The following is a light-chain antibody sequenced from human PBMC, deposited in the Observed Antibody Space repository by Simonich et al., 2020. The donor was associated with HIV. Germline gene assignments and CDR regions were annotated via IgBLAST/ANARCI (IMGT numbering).Light chain of an antibody. CDR1: QSVSSN. CDR3: QQYNNWPLT. Sequence: ELSMTQPSATLSVSPGKRATLTRRARQSVSSNLAWYQQKPGQAPRLLIYGASTRATGIPARFSGSGSGTEFTLTISSMQSEDFAVYYCQQYNNWPLTFGGGTKVEIK. J-gene: IGKJ4*01. V-gene: IGKV3-15*01. CDR2: GAS.